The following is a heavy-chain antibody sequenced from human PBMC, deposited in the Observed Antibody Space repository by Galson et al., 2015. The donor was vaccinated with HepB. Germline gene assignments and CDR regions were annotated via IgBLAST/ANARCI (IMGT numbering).Heavy chain of an antibody. V-gene: IGHV7-4-1*02. D-gene: IGHD6-6*01. CDR1: GYTFTSYA. Sequence: SVKVSCKASGYTFTSYAMNWVRQAPGQGLEWMGWINTNTGNPTYAQGFTGRFVFSLDTSVSTAYLQISSLKAEDTAVYYCARDPGGWDSSSDYYYYYMDVWGKGTTVTVSS. CDR2: INTNTGNP. CDR3: ARDPGGWDSSSDYYYYYMDV. J-gene: IGHJ6*03.